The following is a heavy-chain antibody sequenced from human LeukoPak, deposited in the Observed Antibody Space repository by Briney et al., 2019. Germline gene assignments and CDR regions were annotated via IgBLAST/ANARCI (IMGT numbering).Heavy chain of an antibody. CDR3: AKAAGADNWFDP. CDR1: GFTFSIYA. J-gene: IGHJ5*02. Sequence: GGSLRLSCAASGFTFSIYAMRWVRQAPGKGLEWVSGICGGGGSTYYAASVKGRFTVSRDDYKNTLYMQMNSLRAEDAAVYYCAKAAGADNWFDPWGQGTLVTVSS. D-gene: IGHD1-14*01. CDR2: ICGGGGST. V-gene: IGHV3-23*01.